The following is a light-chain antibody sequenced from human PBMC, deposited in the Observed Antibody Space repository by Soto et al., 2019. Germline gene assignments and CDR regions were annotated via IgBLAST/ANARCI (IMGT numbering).Light chain of an antibody. V-gene: IGKV3-15*01. J-gene: IGKJ4*01. Sequence: EIVMTQSPATLSVSPGERVTLSCRASQSVSSNLAWYRQKPGQVPRVLIYGASTRAVGIPDRFSGSGSGTEFTLTISRLQSVYFALYYCQHYNYFWRFGGGTNVYVK. CDR2: GAS. CDR3: QHYNYFWR. CDR1: QSVSSN.